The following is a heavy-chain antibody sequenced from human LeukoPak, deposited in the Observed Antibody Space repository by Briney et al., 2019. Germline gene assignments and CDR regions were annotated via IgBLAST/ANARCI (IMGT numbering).Heavy chain of an antibody. Sequence: GGSLRLSCAASGFTFSSYDMHWVRQATGKGLEWVSSISSSSSYIYYADSVKGRFTISRDNAKNSLYLQMNSLRAEDTAVYYCATHGVDRSFDYWGQGTLVTVSS. CDR3: ATHGVDRSFDY. CDR2: ISSSSSYI. CDR1: GFTFSSYD. J-gene: IGHJ4*02. V-gene: IGHV3-21*01. D-gene: IGHD2-2*01.